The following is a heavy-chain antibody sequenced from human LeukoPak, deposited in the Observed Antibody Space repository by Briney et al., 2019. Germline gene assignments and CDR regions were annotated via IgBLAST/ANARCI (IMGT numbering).Heavy chain of an antibody. Sequence: GGSLRLSCAASGFTFSGYGMHWVRQAPGKGLEWVAVISYDGSNKYYADSVKGRFTISRDNSKNTLYLQMNSLRAEDTAVYYCDLEAFDYWGQGTLVTVSS. V-gene: IGHV3-30*03. CDR2: ISYDGSNK. CDR1: GFTFSGYG. J-gene: IGHJ4*02. CDR3: DLEAFDY.